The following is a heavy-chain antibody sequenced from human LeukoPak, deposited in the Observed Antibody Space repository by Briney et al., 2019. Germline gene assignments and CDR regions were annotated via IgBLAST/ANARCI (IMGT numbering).Heavy chain of an antibody. V-gene: IGHV3-53*01. Sequence: PGGSLRLSCAASGFTVSSSYMSWVRQAPGKGLEWVSVIHSGGNTYYADSVKGRFTISRDNSKNTLYLQMNSLRAEDTAVYYCADSSSWYSLDYWGQGTLVTVSS. D-gene: IGHD6-13*01. CDR3: ADSSSWYSLDY. CDR1: GFTVSSSY. CDR2: IHSGGNT. J-gene: IGHJ4*02.